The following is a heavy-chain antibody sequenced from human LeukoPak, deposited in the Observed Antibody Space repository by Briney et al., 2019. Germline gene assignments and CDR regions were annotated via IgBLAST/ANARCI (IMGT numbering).Heavy chain of an antibody. D-gene: IGHD1-26*01. V-gene: IGHV4-59*08. CDR3: ARRSGSYAFDY. Sequence: SETLSLTCTVSGDSISGNYWTWIRQPPGKGLEWIGYIYYSGSTNYNASLKSRVTISVDTSKNQFSLKLSSVTAADTAVYYCARRSGSYAFDYWGQGTLVTVSS. CDR2: IYYSGST. CDR1: GDSISGNY. J-gene: IGHJ4*02.